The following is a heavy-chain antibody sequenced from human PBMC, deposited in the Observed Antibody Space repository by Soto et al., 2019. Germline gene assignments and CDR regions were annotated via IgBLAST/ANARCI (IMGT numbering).Heavy chain of an antibody. D-gene: IGHD1-26*01. CDR2: IRSKANSYAT. J-gene: IGHJ5*02. V-gene: IGHV3-73*02. CDR1: GFTFSGSA. Sequence: EVQLVESGGGLVQPGGSLKLSCAASGFTFSGSAMHWVRQASGKGLEWVGRIRSKANSYATAYAASVKGRFTISRDDSKNTAYLQMNSLKTEDTAVYYCTRHAVSWEPREYFNWFDPWGQGTLVTVSS. CDR3: TRHAVSWEPREYFNWFDP.